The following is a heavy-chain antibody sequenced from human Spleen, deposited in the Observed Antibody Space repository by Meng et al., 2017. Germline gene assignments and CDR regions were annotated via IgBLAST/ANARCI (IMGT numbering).Heavy chain of an antibody. CDR2: ISGYNGNR. D-gene: IGHD4-17*01. CDR3: ARDRPVTSISDGMDV. CDR1: GGTFSSFP. J-gene: IGHJ6*02. V-gene: IGHV1-18*01. Sequence: ASVKVSCKASGGTFSSFPITWVRQAPGQGLEWMGWISGYNGNREYAQKFQGRVTMTTDTSTRTVDMELGSLRSDDTAVYYCARDRPVTSISDGMDVWGQGATVTVSS.